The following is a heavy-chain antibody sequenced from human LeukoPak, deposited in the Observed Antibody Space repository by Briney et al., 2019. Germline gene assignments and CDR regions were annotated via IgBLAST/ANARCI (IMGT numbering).Heavy chain of an antibody. V-gene: IGHV4-61*02. CDR2: IYTSGST. CDR3: ARGVGLRSDFDI. J-gene: IGHJ3*02. D-gene: IGHD3-3*01. CDR1: GGSISSGSYY. Sequence: PSETLSLTCTVSGGSISSGSYYWSWIRQPAGKGLEWIGRIYTSGSTNYNPSLKSRVTISVDTSKNQFSLKLSSMTAADTAVYYCARGVGLRSDFDIWGQGTMVTVSS.